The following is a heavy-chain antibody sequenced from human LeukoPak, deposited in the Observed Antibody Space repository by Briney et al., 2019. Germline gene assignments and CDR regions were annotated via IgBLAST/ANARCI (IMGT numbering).Heavy chain of an antibody. V-gene: IGHV3-21*01. CDR1: GLTFSRYS. CDR3: AGSDTIGYLPREWDYWYFDL. CDR2: ISSGSSYI. J-gene: IGHJ2*01. D-gene: IGHD3-22*01. Sequence: GGSLRLSCAASGLTFSRYSMNWVRQAPGKGMEWVSSISSGSSYIYYVDSVKGRFTVSRDNAKNSLYLQMNSLRAEDTAVYYCAGSDTIGYLPREWDYWYFDLWGRGTLVTVSS.